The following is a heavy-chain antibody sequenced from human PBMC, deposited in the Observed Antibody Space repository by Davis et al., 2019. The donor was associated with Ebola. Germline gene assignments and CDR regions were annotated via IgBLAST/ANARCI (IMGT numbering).Heavy chain of an antibody. CDR2: INPHNGNT. CDR1: GYTFTSYG. J-gene: IGHJ4*02. CDR3: ARAQFPTTSDH. Sequence: AASVKVSCKTSGYTFTSYGITWVRQPPGQGLEWMGWINPHNGNTNYAQNAQGRVTITTDTSTSTAYMEVGILRSDDTAVYYCARAQFPTTSDHWGQGTLVTVSS. D-gene: IGHD1-1*01. V-gene: IGHV1-18*04.